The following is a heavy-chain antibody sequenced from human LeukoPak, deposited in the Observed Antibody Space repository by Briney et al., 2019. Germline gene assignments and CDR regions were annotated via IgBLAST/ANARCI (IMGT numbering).Heavy chain of an antibody. V-gene: IGHV3-30*19. CDR2: IWYDGSNK. CDR3: ARDPMTYDSSGYYPDY. Sequence: RSGGSLRLSCAASGFTFSSYGMHWVRQAPGKGLEWVAVIWYDGSNKYYADSVKGRFTISRDNSKNTLYLQMNSLRAEDTAVYYCARDPMTYDSSGYYPDYWGQGTLVTVSS. CDR1: GFTFSSYG. J-gene: IGHJ4*02. D-gene: IGHD3-22*01.